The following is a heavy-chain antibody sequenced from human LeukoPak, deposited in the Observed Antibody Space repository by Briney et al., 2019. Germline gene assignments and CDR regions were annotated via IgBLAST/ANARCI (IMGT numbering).Heavy chain of an antibody. CDR1: GRSIIGYH. D-gene: IGHD4-23*01. Sequence: SETLSLTCAVFGRSIIGYHWKWIRQSPGKGLEWIGEINHSGSANYNPSFNSRVTISLDTSKNQFSLELRSVTAADTAVYYCARDPTTVVSVPYYFDDWGQGTLVTVSS. CDR3: ARDPTTVVSVPYYFDD. J-gene: IGHJ4*02. V-gene: IGHV4-34*01. CDR2: INHSGSA.